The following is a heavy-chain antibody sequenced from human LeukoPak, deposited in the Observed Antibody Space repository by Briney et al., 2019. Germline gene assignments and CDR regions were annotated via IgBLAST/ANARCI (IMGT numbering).Heavy chain of an antibody. CDR1: GFTFSSYW. CDR3: ARKVGDSRGYYYADNWFDP. Sequence: GGSLRHSCAASGFTFSSYWMSWVRQAPGKGLEWVADIKQGGSGKYYVDSVKGRFTISRDNAKNSRYLQMNSLRAEDTAVYYCARKVGDSRGYYYADNWFDPWGQGTLVTVSS. J-gene: IGHJ5*02. D-gene: IGHD3-22*01. V-gene: IGHV3-7*01. CDR2: IKQGGSGK.